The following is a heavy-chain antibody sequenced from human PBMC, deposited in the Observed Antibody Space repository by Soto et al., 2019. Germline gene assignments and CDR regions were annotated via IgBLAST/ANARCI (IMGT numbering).Heavy chain of an antibody. CDR2: IDPSASYP. D-gene: IGHD1-26*01. J-gene: IGHJ6*01. Sequence: GVSLKISCKVFCYSFTSYCISWVRQMPGKGLEWMERIDPSASYPNFSPPFQGHVTISAAKSIRTAYLQWSRLKASDTAMYSCASLQWVGATRQGDYYGMDVWGQGTTVTVPS. CDR3: ASLQWVGATRQGDYYGMDV. V-gene: IGHV5-10-1*01. CDR1: CYSFTSYC.